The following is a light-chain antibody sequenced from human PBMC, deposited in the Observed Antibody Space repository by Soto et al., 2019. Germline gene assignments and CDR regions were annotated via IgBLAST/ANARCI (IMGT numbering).Light chain of an antibody. V-gene: IGKV1-5*03. Sequence: DIQMTQSPSTLSASVGDRVTITCRGSQGISSWLAWYQHQPGKAPRLLIYKASSLASGVPSRFSGSGSGTEFTLTISSLQPEDVASYHCQQHTTFGQGTKVEI. CDR2: KAS. J-gene: IGKJ1*01. CDR1: QGISSW. CDR3: QQHTT.